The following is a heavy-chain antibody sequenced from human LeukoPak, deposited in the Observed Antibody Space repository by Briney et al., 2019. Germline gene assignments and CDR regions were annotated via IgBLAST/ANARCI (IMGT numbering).Heavy chain of an antibody. Sequence: GGSLRLSCAASGFHFIDYAMSWVRRAPGKGLEWVSGISGAGGSTYYADSVKGRFTISRDNSKNTLYLQMNSLRAEDTAVYYCAKDPGRAAAVDYWGQGTLVTVSS. V-gene: IGHV3-23*01. J-gene: IGHJ4*02. CDR2: ISGAGGST. CDR1: GFHFIDYA. D-gene: IGHD6-13*01. CDR3: AKDPGRAAAVDY.